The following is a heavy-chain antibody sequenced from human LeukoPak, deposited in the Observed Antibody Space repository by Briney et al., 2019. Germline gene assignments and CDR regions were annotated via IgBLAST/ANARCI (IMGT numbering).Heavy chain of an antibody. D-gene: IGHD6-13*01. CDR3: AKDTYSSSWYYFDY. J-gene: IGHJ4*02. CDR1: GFTFSSYA. V-gene: IGHV3-23*01. Sequence: GGSLRLSCAASGFTFSSYAMSWVRQAPGKGLEWVSAISGSGGSTYYADSVKGRFTISRDNSKNSLYLQMNSLRAEDTALYYCAKDTYSSSWYYFDYWGQGTLVTVPS. CDR2: ISGSGGST.